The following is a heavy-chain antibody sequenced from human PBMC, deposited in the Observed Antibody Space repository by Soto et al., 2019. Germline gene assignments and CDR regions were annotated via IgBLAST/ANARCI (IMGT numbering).Heavy chain of an antibody. V-gene: IGHV4-30-4*01. CDR2: IYYSGST. CDR3: ARDPPYGDYFDY. Sequence: SETLSLTCTVSGGSISRGDYYWSWIRQPPGKGLEWIGYIYYSGSTYYNPSLKSRVTISVDTSKNQFSLKLSSVTAADTAVYYCARDPPYGDYFDYWGQGTLVTVSS. CDR1: GGSISRGDYY. J-gene: IGHJ4*02. D-gene: IGHD4-17*01.